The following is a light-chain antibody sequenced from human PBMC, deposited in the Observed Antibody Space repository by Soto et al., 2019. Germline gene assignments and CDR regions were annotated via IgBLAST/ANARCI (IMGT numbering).Light chain of an antibody. CDR3: EAWDDSLYGAV. Sequence: QPVLTQPPSASGTPGQRVTISCSGSSSNIGANPINWYQQLPGTAPKLLIYNNDQRPSGVPDRFSASKSGTSASLAISGRQSEDEADYYCEAWDDSLYGAVLGGGTKLTV. V-gene: IGLV1-44*01. CDR2: NND. J-gene: IGLJ2*01. CDR1: SSNIGANP.